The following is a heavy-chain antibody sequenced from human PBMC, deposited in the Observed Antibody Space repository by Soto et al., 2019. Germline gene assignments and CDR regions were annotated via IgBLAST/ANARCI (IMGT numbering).Heavy chain of an antibody. CDR3: ASCPDYRNYQGDWFDP. Sequence: QVQLVQSGAEVKKPGSSVRVSCKASGGTFSNHGISWVRQAPGQGLNWMGGIVPMFGTANYAQKFLGRVTITADKSTRTVYIQLTRLRSEDTAVYYCASCPDYRNYQGDWFDPWGQGTLVTVSS. CDR1: GGTFSNHG. J-gene: IGHJ5*02. D-gene: IGHD4-4*01. CDR2: IVPMFGTA. V-gene: IGHV1-69*06.